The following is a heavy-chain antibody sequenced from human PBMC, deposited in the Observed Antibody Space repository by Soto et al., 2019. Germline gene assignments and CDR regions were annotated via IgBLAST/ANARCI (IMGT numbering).Heavy chain of an antibody. Sequence: QVQLVESGGGVVQPGRSLRLSCAASGFTFRSHGMHWVRQAPAMGLEWVAGLSSDGNHKFYADSVKGRLTVSRDNSKNTLYLQFNSLRVEDTAVYYCAREWCLGSCHVDYFDFWGQGTLVSVSS. J-gene: IGHJ4*02. CDR2: LSSDGNHK. V-gene: IGHV3-30*03. CDR1: GFTFRSHG. D-gene: IGHD2-15*01. CDR3: AREWCLGSCHVDYFDF.